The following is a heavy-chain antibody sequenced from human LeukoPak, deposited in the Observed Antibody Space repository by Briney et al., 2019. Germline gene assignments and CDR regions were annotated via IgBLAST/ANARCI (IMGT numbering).Heavy chain of an antibody. J-gene: IGHJ4*02. CDR2: IYSGGST. V-gene: IGHV3-53*01. CDR1: GFTVSSNY. Sequence: GGSLRPSCAASGFTVSSNYMSWVRQAPGKGLEWVSVIYSGGSTYYADSVKGRFTISRDNSKVTLYLQMNSLRAEDTAVYYCAREARMGYSGSWENYFDYWGQGTLVTVSS. CDR3: AREARMGYSGSWENYFDY. D-gene: IGHD1-26*01.